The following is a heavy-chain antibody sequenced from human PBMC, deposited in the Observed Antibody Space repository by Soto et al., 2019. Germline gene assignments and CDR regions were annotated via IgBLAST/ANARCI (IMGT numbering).Heavy chain of an antibody. J-gene: IGHJ4*02. D-gene: IGHD2-2*01. CDR3: ARPDIVVVPAAIDYFDY. CDR2: ISYDGSNK. CDR1: GFTFSSYW. Sequence: TGGSLRLSCAASGFTFSSYWMSWVRQTPGKGLEWVAVISYDGSNKYYADSVKGRFTISRDNSKNTLYLQMNSLRAEDTAVYYCARPDIVVVPAAIDYFDYWGQGTLVTVSS. V-gene: IGHV3-30-3*01.